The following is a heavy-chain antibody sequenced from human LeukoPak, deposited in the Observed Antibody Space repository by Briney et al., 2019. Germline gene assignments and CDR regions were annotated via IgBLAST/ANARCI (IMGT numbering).Heavy chain of an antibody. Sequence: GEALQISCQGSGYRFTSYWIGWVRQVPGKGLEGMGIIYPGDSDTRYSPSFQGQVTISADKSISTAYLQWSSLKASDTAMYYCARQGGGVVATIAGWFDPWGQGTLVTVSS. CDR1: GYRFTSYW. D-gene: IGHD5-12*01. CDR2: IYPGDSDT. J-gene: IGHJ5*02. CDR3: ARQGGGVVATIAGWFDP. V-gene: IGHV5-51*01.